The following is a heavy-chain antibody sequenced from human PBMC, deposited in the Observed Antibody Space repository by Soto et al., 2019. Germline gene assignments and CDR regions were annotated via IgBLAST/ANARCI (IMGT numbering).Heavy chain of an antibody. J-gene: IGHJ4*02. Sequence: GGSLRLSCAASGFTFSSYAMSWVRQAPGKGLEWVSAISGSGGSTYYADSVKGRFTISRDNSKNTLYLQMNSLRAEDTAVYYCAKRSLGGDNVPLFDNWGQGTQVTVSS. D-gene: IGHD4-17*01. CDR2: ISGSGGST. CDR1: GFTFSSYA. V-gene: IGHV3-23*01. CDR3: AKRSLGGDNVPLFDN.